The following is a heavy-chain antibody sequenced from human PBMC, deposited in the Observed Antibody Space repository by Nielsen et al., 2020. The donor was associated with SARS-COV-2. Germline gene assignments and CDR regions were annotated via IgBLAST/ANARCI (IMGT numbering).Heavy chain of an antibody. CDR2: ISYDGSNK. Sequence: GESLKISCAASGFTFSSYAMHWVRQAPGKGLEWVAVISYDGSNKYYADSVKGRFTISRDNSKNTLYLQMNSLRAEDTAVYYCARENTPSNWNDGPRYYGMDVWGQGTTVTVSS. D-gene: IGHD1-1*01. CDR3: ARENTPSNWNDGPRYYGMDV. V-gene: IGHV3-30-3*01. CDR1: GFTFSSYA. J-gene: IGHJ6*02.